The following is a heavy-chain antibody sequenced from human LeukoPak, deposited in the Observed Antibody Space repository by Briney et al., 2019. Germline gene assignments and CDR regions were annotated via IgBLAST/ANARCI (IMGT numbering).Heavy chain of an antibody. V-gene: IGHV4-38-2*02. CDR1: GYSISSGYY. Sequence: PSETLSLTCTVSGYSISSGYYWGWIRQPPGKGLEWIGSIYHSGSTYYNPSLKSRVTISVDTSKNQFSLKLSSVTAADTAVYYCAVIPRDWGQGTLVTVSS. CDR2: IYHSGST. CDR3: AVIPRD. J-gene: IGHJ4*02.